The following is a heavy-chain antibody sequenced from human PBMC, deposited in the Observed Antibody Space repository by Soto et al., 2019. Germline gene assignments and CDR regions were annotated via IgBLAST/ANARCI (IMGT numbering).Heavy chain of an antibody. Sequence: PGGSLRLSCAAFGLTISGKKYVAWVRQAPGKGLEWVSALYDVDGSFYADSVKGRFTISRDNAKNSLYLQMNSLRAEDTAVYYCARDLPLAAGLYYGMDVWGQGTTVTVSS. CDR3: ARDLPLAAGLYYGMDV. CDR2: LYDVDGS. V-gene: IGHV3-66*01. CDR1: GLTISGKKY. D-gene: IGHD6-13*01. J-gene: IGHJ6*02.